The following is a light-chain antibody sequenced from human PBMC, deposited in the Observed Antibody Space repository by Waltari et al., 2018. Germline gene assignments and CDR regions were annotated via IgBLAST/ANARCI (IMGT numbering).Light chain of an antibody. CDR2: GVR. CDR1: SSDVGGYNY. V-gene: IGLV2-14*01. J-gene: IGLJ2*01. Sequence: QSALTQPASVSGSPGPSITISCTGTSSDVGGYNYVSWYQLHPGKAPKLMIYGVRKRPSGVSNRFSGSKSGNTASLTISGLQAEDEADYYCSSYTSSSTFVVFGGGTKLTVL. CDR3: SSYTSSSTFVV.